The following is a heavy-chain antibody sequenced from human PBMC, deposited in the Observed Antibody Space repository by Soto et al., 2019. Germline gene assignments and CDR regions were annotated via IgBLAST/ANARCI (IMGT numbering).Heavy chain of an antibody. J-gene: IGHJ5*02. Sequence: QVQLVQSGAEVKKPGASVTVSCKASGYTFDRYAMSWLRQAPGQGLEWMGWITGDTHEATYAQKFQGRVSLTRDRSTTTADMELRSLRYDDTAVYYCARDRSTDLWGQGTLVTVSS. CDR3: ARDRSTDL. V-gene: IGHV1-18*01. CDR1: GYTFDRYA. CDR2: ITGDTHEA.